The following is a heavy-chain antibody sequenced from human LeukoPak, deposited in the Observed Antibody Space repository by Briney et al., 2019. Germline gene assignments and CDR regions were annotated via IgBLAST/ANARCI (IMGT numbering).Heavy chain of an antibody. Sequence: PGGSLRLSCAASGFTFSSYAMSWVRQAPGKGLEWVSAISGSGGSTYYADSVKGRFTISRDNSKNTLYLQMNSLRAEDTAVYYCANQRSIVGATDYDAFDIWGQGTMVTVSS. CDR1: GFTFSSYA. CDR3: ANQRSIVGATDYDAFDI. D-gene: IGHD1-26*01. J-gene: IGHJ3*02. V-gene: IGHV3-23*01. CDR2: ISGSGGST.